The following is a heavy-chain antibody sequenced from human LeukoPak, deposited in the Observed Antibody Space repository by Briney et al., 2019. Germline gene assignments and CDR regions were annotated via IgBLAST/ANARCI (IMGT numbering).Heavy chain of an antibody. D-gene: IGHD6-13*01. CDR2: INPYSGDT. J-gene: IGHJ4*02. V-gene: IGHV1-2*06. CDR1: GYTFTGYH. CDR3: ARDQGSLTRSWYTGY. Sequence: ASVKVSCKASGYTFTGYHIHWVRQAPGQGLEWMGRINPYSGDTNFAQKFQGRVTMTRNTSITTAYMDLSSLTPDDTAVYFCARDQGSLTRSWYTGYWGQGTQVTVSS.